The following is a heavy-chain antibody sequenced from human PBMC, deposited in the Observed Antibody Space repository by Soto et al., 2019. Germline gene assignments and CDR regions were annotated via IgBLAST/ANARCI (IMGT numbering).Heavy chain of an antibody. CDR2: IINSGGST. CDR1: YA. V-gene: IGHV3-23*01. CDR3: AKSLFMTGINFDY. J-gene: IGHJ4*02. Sequence: YAGRRISKNPGKGLEWVSSIINSGGSTYYADSVKGRFTISRDNSRNTLDLQMHSLRAEDTAVYFCAKSLFMTGINFDYWGQGTLVTVSS. D-gene: IGHD3-16*01.